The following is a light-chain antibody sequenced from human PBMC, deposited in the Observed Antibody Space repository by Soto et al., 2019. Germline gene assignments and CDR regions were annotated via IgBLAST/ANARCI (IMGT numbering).Light chain of an antibody. J-gene: IGLJ3*02. CDR2: EDN. Sequence: NFMLTQPHSVSESPGKTVTISCTGSSGSIASNYVQWYQQRPGSVPTTVIYEDNQRPSGVPDRFSGSIDSSSNSASLTISGLKTEDEADYYCQSYDSSSRWVFGGGTKLTVL. CDR3: QSYDSSSRWV. CDR1: SGSIASNY. V-gene: IGLV6-57*02.